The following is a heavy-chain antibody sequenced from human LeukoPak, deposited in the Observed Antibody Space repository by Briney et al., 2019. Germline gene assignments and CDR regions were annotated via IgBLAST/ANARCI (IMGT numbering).Heavy chain of an antibody. CDR3: ARVGTCGSGSYLSWLDY. CDR2: IYYSGST. V-gene: IGHV4-59*01. J-gene: IGHJ4*02. CDR1: GGSISSYY. D-gene: IGHD3-10*01. Sequence: PSETLSLTCTVSGGSISSYYWSWIRQPPGKGLEWIGYIYYSGSTNYNPSLKSRVTISVDTSKNQFSLKLSSVTAADTAVYYCARVGTCGSGSYLSWLDYWGARALVTVSS.